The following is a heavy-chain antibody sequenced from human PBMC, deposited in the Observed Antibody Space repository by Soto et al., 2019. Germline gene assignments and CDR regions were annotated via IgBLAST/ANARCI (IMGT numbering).Heavy chain of an antibody. Sequence: GGSLRLSCPASGFTSSSYAMSWVRQAPGKGLEWVSAISGSGGSTYYADSVKGRFTNSRDNSKNTLYLQMNSLRAEDTAVYYCAKDFGYYDSSGYYPPAPDDYWGQGTLVTVSS. CDR3: AKDFGYYDSSGYYPPAPDDY. CDR1: GFTSSSYA. V-gene: IGHV3-23*01. D-gene: IGHD3-22*01. CDR2: ISGSGGST. J-gene: IGHJ4*02.